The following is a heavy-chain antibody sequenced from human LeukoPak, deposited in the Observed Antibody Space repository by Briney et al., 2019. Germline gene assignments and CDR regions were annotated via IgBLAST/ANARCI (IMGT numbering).Heavy chain of an antibody. J-gene: IGHJ4*02. CDR2: ISGIGDST. CDR1: GFTFRSYA. D-gene: IGHD2-15*01. Sequence: GGSLRLSCAASGFTFRSYAMSWVRQAPGKGLEWVSSISGIGDSTYYADSVNGRFTISRDNSKNTLYLQMNSLRAEDTAVYYCAKGVVVVAAKYYFDYWGQGTLVTVSS. CDR3: AKGVVVVAAKYYFDY. V-gene: IGHV3-23*01.